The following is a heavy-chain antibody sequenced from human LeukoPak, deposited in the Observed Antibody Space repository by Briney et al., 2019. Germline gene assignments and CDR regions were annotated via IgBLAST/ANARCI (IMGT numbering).Heavy chain of an antibody. CDR3: AREREVRLRRIFDY. Sequence: GGSLRLSCAASGFTFSSYALHWVRQAPGKGLEWVAVISYDGSNKYFADSVKGRFTISRDNSKNTLYLQMSSLRAEDTAIYYCAREREVRLRRIFDYWGQGTLVTVSS. CDR2: ISYDGSNK. CDR1: GFTFSSYA. D-gene: IGHD3-10*01. J-gene: IGHJ4*02. V-gene: IGHV3-30-3*01.